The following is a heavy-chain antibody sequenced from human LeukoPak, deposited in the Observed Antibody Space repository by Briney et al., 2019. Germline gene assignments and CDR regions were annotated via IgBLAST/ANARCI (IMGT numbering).Heavy chain of an antibody. CDR1: GGSISSGGYS. CDR2: IYYSGST. J-gene: IGHJ4*02. V-gene: IGHV4-30-4*07. D-gene: IGHD6-6*01. CDR3: ARVEYSSSFRMYYFDY. Sequence: PSETLSLTCAVSGGSISSGGYSWSWIRQPPGKGLEWIGYIYYSGSTYYNPSLKSRVAISVDTSKNQFSLKLSSVTAADTAVYYCARVEYSSSFRMYYFDYWGQGTLVTVSS.